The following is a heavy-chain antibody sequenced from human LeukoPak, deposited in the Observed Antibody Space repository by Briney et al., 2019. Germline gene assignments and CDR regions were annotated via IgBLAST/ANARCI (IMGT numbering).Heavy chain of an antibody. D-gene: IGHD2-2*02. CDR2: ISWNSGSI. J-gene: IGHJ1*01. V-gene: IGHV3-9*01. Sequence: GRSLRLSCAASGFTFDDYAMHWVRHAPGKGLEWVSGISWNSGSIGYADSVKGRFTISRDNAKNSLYLQMNSLRAEDTALYYCAKDIGHQLLYSHFHHWGQGTLVTVSS. CDR1: GFTFDDYA. CDR3: AKDIGHQLLYSHFHH.